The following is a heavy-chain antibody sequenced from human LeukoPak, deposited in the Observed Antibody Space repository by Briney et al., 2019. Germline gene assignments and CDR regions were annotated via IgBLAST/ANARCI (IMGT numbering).Heavy chain of an antibody. Sequence: GESLKISCKGSGYSFTSYWIGWVRQMPGKGLEWMGIIYPGDSDTRFSPSFQGQVTISADKSISTAYLQWSTLKASDTAMYYCARLFGPNGTNSPDYFDPWGQGTLVTVSS. V-gene: IGHV5-51*01. J-gene: IGHJ5*02. CDR3: ARLFGPNGTNSPDYFDP. CDR1: GYSFTSYW. CDR2: IYPGDSDT. D-gene: IGHD3-3*01.